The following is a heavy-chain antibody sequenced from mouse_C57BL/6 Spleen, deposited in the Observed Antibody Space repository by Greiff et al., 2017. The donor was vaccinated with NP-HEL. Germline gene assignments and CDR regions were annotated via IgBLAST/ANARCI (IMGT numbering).Heavy chain of an antibody. D-gene: IGHD1-1*01. J-gene: IGHJ4*01. CDR3: ARVTTDYYAMDY. V-gene: IGHV5-6*01. CDR1: GFTFSSYG. Sequence: EVNLVESGGDLVKPGGSLKLSCAASGFTFSSYGMSWVRQTPDKRLEWVATISSGGSYTYYPDSVKGRFTISRDNAKNTLYLQMSSLKSEDTAMYYCARVTTDYYAMDYWGQGTSVTVSS. CDR2: ISSGGSYT.